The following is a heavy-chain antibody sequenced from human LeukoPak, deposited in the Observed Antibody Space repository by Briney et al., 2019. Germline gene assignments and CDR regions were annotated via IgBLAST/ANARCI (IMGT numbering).Heavy chain of an antibody. V-gene: IGHV4-38-2*01. J-gene: IGHJ4*02. Sequence: KPSETLSLTCAGSGYSISSGYYWGWIPQPPGKGLEWIGSIYHSGNTYYNPSLKSRVTISVDTSKNQFSLKLSSVTAADTAVYYCARASTLYDFLDYWGQGTLVTVSA. CDR2: IYHSGNT. D-gene: IGHD3-3*01. CDR3: ARASTLYDFLDY. CDR1: GYSISSGYY.